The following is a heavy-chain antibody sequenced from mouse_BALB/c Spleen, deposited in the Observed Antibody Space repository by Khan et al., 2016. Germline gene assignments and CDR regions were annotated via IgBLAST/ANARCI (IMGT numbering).Heavy chain of an antibody. J-gene: IGHJ2*01. CDR3: ARGGLDY. V-gene: IGHV3-2*02. CDR2: ISYSGST. Sequence: EVQLQESGPGLVKPSQSLSLTCTVTGFSITRDYAWNWIRQFPGNKLEWMGYISYSGSTSYNPSLKSRISITRDTSKNQFFLQLNSVTTEDTATXYCARGGLDYWGQGTTLTVSS. D-gene: IGHD3-3*01. CDR1: GFSITRDYA.